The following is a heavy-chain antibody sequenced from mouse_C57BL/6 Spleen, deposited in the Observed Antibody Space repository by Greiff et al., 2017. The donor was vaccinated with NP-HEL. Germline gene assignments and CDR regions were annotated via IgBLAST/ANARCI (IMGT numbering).Heavy chain of an antibody. Sequence: VQLQQSGPELVKPGASVKISCKASGYTFTDYYMNWVKQSHGKSLEWIGDINPNNGGTSYNQKFKGKATLTVDKSSSTAYMELRSLTSEDSAVYYCARSAGYGSSYDYWGQGTTLTVSS. V-gene: IGHV1-26*01. CDR3: ARSAGYGSSYDY. CDR1: GYTFTDYY. CDR2: INPNNGGT. D-gene: IGHD1-1*01. J-gene: IGHJ2*01.